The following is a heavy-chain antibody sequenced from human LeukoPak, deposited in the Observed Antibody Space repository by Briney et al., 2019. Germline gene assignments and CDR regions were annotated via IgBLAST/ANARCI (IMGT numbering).Heavy chain of an antibody. CDR2: INPSGGST. J-gene: IGHJ4*02. CDR3: ARVPYCSNGICYTHYYCDY. CDR1: GYTFTNYC. Sequence: ASVKVSCKASGYTFTNYCMHWVRQAPGQGLEWMGKINPSGGSTTYAQKFQGRVTMTRDTSTSTVYMELSSLRSEDTAVYYCARVPYCSNGICYTHYYCDYWGQGTLVTVSS. D-gene: IGHD2-8*01. V-gene: IGHV1-46*01.